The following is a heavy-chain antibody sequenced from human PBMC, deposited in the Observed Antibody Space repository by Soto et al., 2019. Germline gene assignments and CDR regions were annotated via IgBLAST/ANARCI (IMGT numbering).Heavy chain of an antibody. V-gene: IGHV1-69*04. J-gene: IGHJ3*02. CDR1: GGTFSSYT. Sequence: GASVKVSCKASGGTFSSYTISWVLQAPGQGLEWMGRIIPILGIANYAQKFQGRVTITADKSTSTAYMELSSLRSEDTAVYYCARERGEYYALPTFHDAFDICGQGTMVPVSS. CDR3: ARERGEYYALPTFHDAFDI. CDR2: IIPILGIA. D-gene: IGHD3-10*01.